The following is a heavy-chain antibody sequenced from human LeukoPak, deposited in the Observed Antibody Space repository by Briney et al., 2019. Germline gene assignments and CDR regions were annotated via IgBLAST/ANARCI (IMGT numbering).Heavy chain of an antibody. CDR3: ARRSMTTALSHFDY. J-gene: IGHJ4*02. CDR2: INVYNGNT. V-gene: IGHV1-18*01. Sequence: ASVKVSCKASGYTFSSYGISWVRQAPGQGLEWVGWINVYNGNTNYAQKVQDRVTMTTDTSTSTAFMELRSLRSDDTAVYYCARRSMTTALSHFDYWGQGTLVTVSS. CDR1: GYTFSSYG. D-gene: IGHD4-17*01.